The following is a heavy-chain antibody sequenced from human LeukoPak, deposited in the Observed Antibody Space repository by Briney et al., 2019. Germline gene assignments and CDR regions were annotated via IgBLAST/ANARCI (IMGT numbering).Heavy chain of an antibody. V-gene: IGHV1-2*02. CDR2: IDPNSGKI. CDR3: ARAAYNYGYVYFDH. D-gene: IGHD5-18*01. Sequence: ASVKVSFKASGYTFTGCFIHYVRQPPGQGLEWMGWIDPNSGKIRYSETCKGRVTMTRGTSTNTAYMELSWLRSDDTAVYFFARAAYNYGYVYFDHWGQGTLVIVSP. J-gene: IGHJ4*02. CDR1: GYTFTGCF.